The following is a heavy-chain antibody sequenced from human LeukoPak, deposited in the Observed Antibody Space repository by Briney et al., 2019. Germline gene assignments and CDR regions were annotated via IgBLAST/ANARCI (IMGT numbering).Heavy chain of an antibody. CDR3: AKDRGRITIFGVVQPDYYYYGMDV. J-gene: IGHJ6*02. CDR2: ISGSGGST. D-gene: IGHD3-3*01. Sequence: AGGPLRLSCAASGFTFSSYAMSWVRQAPGKGLEWVSAISGSGGSTYYADSVKGRFTISRDNSKNTLYLQMNSLRAEDTAVYYCAKDRGRITIFGVVQPDYYYYGMDVWGQGTTVTVSS. CDR1: GFTFSSYA. V-gene: IGHV3-23*01.